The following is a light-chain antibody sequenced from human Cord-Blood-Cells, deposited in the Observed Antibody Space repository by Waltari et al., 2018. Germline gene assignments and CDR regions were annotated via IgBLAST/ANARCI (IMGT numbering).Light chain of an antibody. V-gene: IGLV1-47*01. CDR1: SSNIGSNY. J-gene: IGLJ3*02. Sequence: QSVLTQPPSASGTPGQRVTISCSGSSSNIGSNYVSWYQQLPGTAPKLLNYRNKQRPSGVPDRFSGSKSGTSASLAISGLRSEDEADYYCAAWDDSLSGSWVFDGGTKLTVL. CDR2: RNK. CDR3: AAWDDSLSGSWV.